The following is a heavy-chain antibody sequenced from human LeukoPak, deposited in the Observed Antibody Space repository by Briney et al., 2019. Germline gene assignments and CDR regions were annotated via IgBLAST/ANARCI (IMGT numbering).Heavy chain of an antibody. V-gene: IGHV4-4*02. CDR1: GGSISSSNW. D-gene: IGHD2-15*01. Sequence: PSGTLSLTCAVSGGSISSSNWWSWVRQPPGKGLEWIGEIYHSGSTNYNPSLKSRVTISVATSKNQFSLKLSSVIAADTALYYCARDRASAGGFDYWGQGTLVTVSS. CDR3: ARDRASAGGFDY. J-gene: IGHJ4*02. CDR2: IYHSGST.